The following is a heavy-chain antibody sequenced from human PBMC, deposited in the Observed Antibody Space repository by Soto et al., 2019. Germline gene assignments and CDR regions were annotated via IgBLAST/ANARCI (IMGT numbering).Heavy chain of an antibody. J-gene: IGHJ4*02. V-gene: IGHV3-9*01. CDR3: AKGVATAVPAVDY. CDR1: GFSFDDFV. CDR2: VSWNSGAK. D-gene: IGHD2-21*02. Sequence: SLRLSCVASGFSFDDFVMNWVRQRPGKGLEWVSSVSWNSGAKLYADSVKGRFAISRDSAKKSVYLQMNSLRPDDTACYYCAKGVATAVPAVDYWGQGTLVTVSS.